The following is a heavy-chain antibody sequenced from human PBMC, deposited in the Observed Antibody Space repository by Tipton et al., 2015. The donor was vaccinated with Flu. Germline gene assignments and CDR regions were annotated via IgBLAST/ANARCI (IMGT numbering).Heavy chain of an antibody. Sequence: SLRLSCTSSGFTFGDYAMSWFRQAPGKGLEWVGFIRSKAYDETIEYAASVNGRFTISRDDSKSIAYLQMNSLKTEDTAVYYCTRGLSGWYGTPQVYWGQGTLVTVSS. CDR2: IRSKAYDETI. V-gene: IGHV3-49*03. J-gene: IGHJ4*02. D-gene: IGHD6-19*01. CDR3: TRGLSGWYGTPQVY. CDR1: GFTFGDYA.